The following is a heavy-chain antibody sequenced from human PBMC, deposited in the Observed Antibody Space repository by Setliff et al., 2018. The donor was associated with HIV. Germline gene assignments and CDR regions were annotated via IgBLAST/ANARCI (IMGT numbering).Heavy chain of an antibody. D-gene: IGHD5-12*01. V-gene: IGHV4-39*01. CDR2: MYHTGHT. Sequence: SETLSLTCTVSSASISSSGYYWGWIRQPPGKGLEWIGSMYHTGHTYYSPSLNSRFTISVDTSKNQFSLKLRSVTAADTAVYYCARQPLYNDYDWRSYYFDYWGQGSLVTVSS. CDR3: ARQPLYNDYDWRSYYFDY. CDR1: SASISSSGYY. J-gene: IGHJ4*02.